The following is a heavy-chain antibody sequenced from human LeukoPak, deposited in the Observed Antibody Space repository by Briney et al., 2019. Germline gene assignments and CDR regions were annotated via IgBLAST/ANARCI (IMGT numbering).Heavy chain of an antibody. CDR1: GGSFSGYY. D-gene: IGHD6-13*01. J-gene: IGHJ4*02. CDR3: ARGPYSSSWYLRSYYFDY. CDR2: INHSGST. Sequence: SETLSLTCAVHGGSFSGYYWSWIRQPPGKGLEWIGEINHSGSTNYNPSLKSRVTISVDTSKNQFSLKLSSVTAADTAVYYCARGPYSSSWYLRSYYFDYWGKGTLVTVSS. V-gene: IGHV4-34*01.